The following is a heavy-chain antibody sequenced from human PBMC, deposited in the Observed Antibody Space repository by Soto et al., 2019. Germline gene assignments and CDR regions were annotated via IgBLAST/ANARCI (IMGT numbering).Heavy chain of an antibody. CDR2: ISYDGSNK. D-gene: IGHD3-22*01. V-gene: IGHV3-30*18. CDR3: AKGGVYYYDSSAPYFFDY. Sequence: QVQLVESGGGVVQPGRSLRLSCAASGFTFSSYGMHWVRQAPGKGLEWVAVISYDGSNKYYADSVKGRFTISRDNSKNTLYLQMNSLRAEDTAVYYCAKGGVYYYDSSAPYFFDYWGQGTLVTVSS. CDR1: GFTFSSYG. J-gene: IGHJ4*02.